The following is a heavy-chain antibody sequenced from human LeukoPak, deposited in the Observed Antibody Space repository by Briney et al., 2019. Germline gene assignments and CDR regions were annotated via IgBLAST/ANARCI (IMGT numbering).Heavy chain of an antibody. CDR3: ATTGMYTSLPFEY. V-gene: IGHV3-23*01. D-gene: IGHD6-13*01. CDR2: FSDSGGST. CDR1: RFIFSRYA. Sequence: GGSLRLSCAASRFIFSRYAMSWVRQAPGKGLEWVATFSDSGGSTFYAGSVKGRFTISRDYSKNTLYVQMNSLKAEDTAVYYCATTGMYTSLPFEYWGQGTLVTVSS. J-gene: IGHJ4*02.